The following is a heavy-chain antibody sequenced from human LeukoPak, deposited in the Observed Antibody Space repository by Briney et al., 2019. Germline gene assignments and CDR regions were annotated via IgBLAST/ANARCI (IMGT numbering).Heavy chain of an antibody. D-gene: IGHD5-24*01. CDR1: GYTFTSYG. CDR3: ARGRWDGYNLLDAFDI. V-gene: IGHV1-18*01. CDR2: ISAYNGNT. Sequence: GASVKVSCKASGYTFTSYGISWVRQAPGQGLEWMGWISAYNGNTNYAQKLQGRVTMTTDTSTSTAYMELRSLRSDDTAVYYCARGRWDGYNLLDAFDIWGQGTVVTVSS. J-gene: IGHJ3*02.